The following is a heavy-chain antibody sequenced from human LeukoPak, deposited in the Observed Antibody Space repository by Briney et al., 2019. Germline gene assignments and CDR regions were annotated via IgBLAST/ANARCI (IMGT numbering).Heavy chain of an antibody. J-gene: IGHJ4*02. CDR2: IKEDGSRR. D-gene: IGHD1-1*01. CDR1: GFSLSGYW. Sequence: PGGSLRLSCAASGFSLSGYWMSWVRQAPGKGPEWVANIKEDGSRRYYSESVRGRFTISRDNSESSLYLQMNSLRAEDTAVYYCATHWRGRWGQGTLVTVSS. V-gene: IGHV3-7*03. CDR3: ATHWRGR.